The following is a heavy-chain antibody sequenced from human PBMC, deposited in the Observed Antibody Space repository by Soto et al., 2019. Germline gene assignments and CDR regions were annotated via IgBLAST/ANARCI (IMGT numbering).Heavy chain of an antibody. V-gene: IGHV4-59*01. J-gene: IGHJ4*02. CDR1: VGSISIYY. CDR2: IYYSGST. D-gene: IGHD3-16*02. CDR3: ARGMITFGGVIVLHYFDY. Sequence: PSETLSVSCTFCVGSISIYYWSWIRQPTGKGVEWIGYIYYSGSTNYNPSLKSRVTTSVDTSKNQFSLKLSSVTAADTAVYYCARGMITFGGVIVLHYFDYWGQGTMVTGSS.